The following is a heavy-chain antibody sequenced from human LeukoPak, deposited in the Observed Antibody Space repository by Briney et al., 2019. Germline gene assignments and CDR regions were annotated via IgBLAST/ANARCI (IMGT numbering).Heavy chain of an antibody. Sequence: ASVKVSCKASGYTFTGYYMHWVRQAPGQGHEWIGWINPNSGGTKYAQKFQGRVTMTRDTSISTAYMELSRLRSDDTAVYYCARSGGPTYYYGSGTATYFDYWGQGTLVTVSS. CDR3: ARSGGPTYYYGSGTATYFDY. D-gene: IGHD3-10*01. CDR2: INPNSGGT. CDR1: GYTFTGYY. V-gene: IGHV1-2*02. J-gene: IGHJ4*02.